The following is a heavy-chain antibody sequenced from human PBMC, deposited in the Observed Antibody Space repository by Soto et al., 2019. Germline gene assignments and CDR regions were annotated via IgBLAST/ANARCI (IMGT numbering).Heavy chain of an antibody. Sequence: PSETLSLTCAVCGGSFSGYYWSWIRQPPGKGLEWIGEINHSGSTNYNPYLKSRVTISVDTSKNQFSLKLSSVTAADTAVYYCARRTPRGAATPYYYYYGMDVWGQGTTVTVSS. CDR3: ARRTPRGAATPYYYYYGMDV. J-gene: IGHJ6*02. CDR2: INHSGST. CDR1: GGSFSGYY. V-gene: IGHV4-34*01. D-gene: IGHD2-15*01.